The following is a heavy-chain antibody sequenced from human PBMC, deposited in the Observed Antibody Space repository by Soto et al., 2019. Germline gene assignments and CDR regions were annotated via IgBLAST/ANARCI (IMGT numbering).Heavy chain of an antibody. D-gene: IGHD1-26*01. CDR3: ARQRGAGYFYYGMDV. CDR1: GYNFNNYW. J-gene: IGHJ6*02. V-gene: IGHV5-51*01. CDR2: IYPGESDT. Sequence: GESLKISCKGSGYNFNNYWIGWVRQMPGKGLEWMGIIYPGESDTKYSPSFQGLVTMSVDKSINTAYLQWRSLKASDTAMYYCARQRGAGYFYYGMDVWGQGTTVTVSS.